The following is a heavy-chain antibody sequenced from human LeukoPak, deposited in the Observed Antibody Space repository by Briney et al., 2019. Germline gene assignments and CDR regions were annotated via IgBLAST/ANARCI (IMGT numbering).Heavy chain of an antibody. Sequence: SETLSLTCAVCGGSFSGYYWSWIRQPPGKGLEWIGKIYHSGSTNYNPSLKSRVTISVDTSKNQFSLKLSSVTAADTAVYFCATSYCGCVWYSRTVDYWGRGALVTVSS. CDR3: ATSYCGCVWYSRTVDY. CDR2: IYHSGST. V-gene: IGHV4-34*01. CDR1: GGSFSGYY. D-gene: IGHD2-21*02. J-gene: IGHJ4*02.